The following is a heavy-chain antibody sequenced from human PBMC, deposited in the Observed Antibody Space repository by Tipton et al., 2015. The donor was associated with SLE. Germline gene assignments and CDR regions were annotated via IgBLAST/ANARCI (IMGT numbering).Heavy chain of an antibody. CDR1: GGSFSGYY. J-gene: IGHJ4*02. CDR2: INHSGST. Sequence: GLVKPSETLSLICAVYGGSFSGYYWSWIRQPPGKGLEWIGEINHSGSTNYNPSLKSRVTISVDTSKNQFSLKLSSVTAADTAVYYCARAADYDIPYYFDYWGQGTLVTVSS. CDR3: ARAADYDIPYYFDY. V-gene: IGHV4-34*01. D-gene: IGHD3-9*01.